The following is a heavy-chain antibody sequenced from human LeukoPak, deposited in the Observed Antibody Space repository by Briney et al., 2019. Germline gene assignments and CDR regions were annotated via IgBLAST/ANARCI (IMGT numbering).Heavy chain of an antibody. CDR1: GYTFTSYD. CDR3: AKPWVDFWSGYWDV. CDR2: MNPNSGNT. V-gene: IGHV1-8*03. D-gene: IGHD3-3*01. Sequence: ASVKVSCKASGYTFTSYDINWVRQATGQGLEWMGWMNPNSGNTGYAQKFQGRVTITRNTSISTAYMELSSLRSEDTAVYYCAKPWVDFWSGYWDVWGKGTTVTVSS. J-gene: IGHJ6*04.